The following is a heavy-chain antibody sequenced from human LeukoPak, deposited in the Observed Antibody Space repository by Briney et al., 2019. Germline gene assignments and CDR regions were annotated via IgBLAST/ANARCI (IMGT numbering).Heavy chain of an antibody. CDR1: GGTFSSYA. D-gene: IGHD4-17*01. V-gene: IGHV1-69*13. CDR3: ERLLDYGDLFDY. Sequence: ASVKVSCKASGGTFSSYAISWVRQAPGQGLEWMGGIIPIFGTANYAQKFQGRVTITADESTSTAYMELSSLRSEDTAVYYCERLLDYGDLFDYWGQGNLVTVSS. J-gene: IGHJ4*02. CDR2: IIPIFGTA.